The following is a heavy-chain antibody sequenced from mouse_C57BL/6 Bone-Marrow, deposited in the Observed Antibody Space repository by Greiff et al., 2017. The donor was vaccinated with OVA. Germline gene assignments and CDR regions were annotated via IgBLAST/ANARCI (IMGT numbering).Heavy chain of an antibody. J-gene: IGHJ1*03. V-gene: IGHV7-3*01. CDR3: ARSALGYRGHWYFDV. D-gene: IGHD2-12*01. CDR2: IRNKANGYTT. CDR1: GFTFTDYY. Sequence: EVMLVESGGGLVQPGGSLSLSCAASGFTFTDYYMSWVRQPPGKALEWLGFIRNKANGYTTEYSASVKGRFTISRDNSQSILYLQMNALRAEDSATYYCARSALGYRGHWYFDVWGTGTTVTVSS.